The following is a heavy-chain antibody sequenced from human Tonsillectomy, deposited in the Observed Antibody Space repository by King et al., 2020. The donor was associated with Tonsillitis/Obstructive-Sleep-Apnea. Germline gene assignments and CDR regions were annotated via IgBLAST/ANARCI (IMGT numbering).Heavy chain of an antibody. CDR1: GFTFSSYS. CDR3: ASTFTYYDFWSGYYSYWYFDL. Sequence: EQLVQSGGGLVKPGGSLRLSCAASGFTFSSYSMNWVRQAPGKGLEWVSSISSSSSYIYYADSVKGRFTNSRDNAKNSLYLQMNSLRAEDTAGYYCASTFTYYDFWSGYYSYWYFDLWGRGTLVTVSS. V-gene: IGHV3-21*01. J-gene: IGHJ2*01. D-gene: IGHD3-3*01. CDR2: ISSSSSYI.